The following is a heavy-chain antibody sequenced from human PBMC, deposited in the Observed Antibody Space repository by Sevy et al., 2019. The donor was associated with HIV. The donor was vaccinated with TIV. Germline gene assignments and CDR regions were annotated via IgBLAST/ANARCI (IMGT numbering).Heavy chain of an antibody. D-gene: IGHD2-8*01. J-gene: IGHJ4*02. CDR2: LSFGCGRI. Sequence: GGSLRLSCVASGFNFNIYSMSGVRQAPGKRLEGVSTLSFGCGRINHAESVQGRFTMSRDDSKKTVYLEMNSLRPEDTAVYYCAREGCTKPHDYWGQGTLVTVSS. CDR1: GFNFNIYS. V-gene: IGHV3-23*01. CDR3: AREGCTKPHDY.